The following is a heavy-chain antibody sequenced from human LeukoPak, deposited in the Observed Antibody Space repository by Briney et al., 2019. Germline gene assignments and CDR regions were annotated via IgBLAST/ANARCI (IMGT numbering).Heavy chain of an antibody. V-gene: IGHV1-58*02. J-gene: IGHJ6*02. CDR2: IVVGSGNT. Sequence: SVKVSCKASGFTFTSSAMQWVRQARGQRLEWIGWIVVGSGNTNYAQKFQERVTITRDMSTSTAYMELSSLRSEDTAVYYCAAELGYYDSSGPYYYGMDVWGQGTTVTVSS. CDR3: AAELGYYDSSGPYYYGMDV. CDR1: GFTFTSSA. D-gene: IGHD3-22*01.